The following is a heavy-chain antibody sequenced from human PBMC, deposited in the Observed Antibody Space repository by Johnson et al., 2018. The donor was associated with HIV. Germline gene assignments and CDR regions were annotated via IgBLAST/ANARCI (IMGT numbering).Heavy chain of an antibody. V-gene: IGHV3-30*02. CDR2: IRYDGSNK. D-gene: IGHD3-22*01. CDR1: GFTLDNYG. J-gene: IGHJ3*02. CDR3: ARVRAYDSSGYYYGGGAFDI. Sequence: QVQLVESGGGLVQPGGSLRLSCAASGFTLDNYGMHWVRQAPGKGLEWVAFIRYDGSNKYYADSVKGRFTISRDNSKNSLYLQMNSLRAEDTALYYCARVRAYDSSGYYYGGGAFDIWGQGTMVTVSS.